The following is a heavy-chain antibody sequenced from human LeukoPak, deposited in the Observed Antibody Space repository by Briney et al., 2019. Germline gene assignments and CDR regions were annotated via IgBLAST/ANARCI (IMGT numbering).Heavy chain of an antibody. CDR1: GGSISSYY. CDR2: IYYSGST. CDR3: ARDHDYSKNYYYYMDV. V-gene: IGHV4-59*01. J-gene: IGHJ6*03. Sequence: SETLSLTCTVSGGSISSYYWSWIRQPPGKGLEWIGYIYYSGSTNYNPSLKSRVTISVDTSKNQFSLKLSSVTAADTAVYYCARDHDYSKNYYYYMDVWGKGTTVTVSS. D-gene: IGHD4-11*01.